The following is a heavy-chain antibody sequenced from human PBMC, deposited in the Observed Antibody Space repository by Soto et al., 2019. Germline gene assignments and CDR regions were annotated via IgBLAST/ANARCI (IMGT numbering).Heavy chain of an antibody. CDR3: ARDYGGWFGELSNYFDY. V-gene: IGHV3-33*01. J-gene: IGHJ4*02. CDR1: GFTFSSYG. Sequence: QVQLVGAGGGVVQPGRSLRLSCAASGFTFSSYGMHWVRQAPGKGLEWVAVIWYDGSNKYYADSVKGRFTISRDNSKNTLYLQMNSLRAEDTAVYYCARDYGGWFGELSNYFDYWGQGTLVTVSS. CDR2: IWYDGSNK. D-gene: IGHD3-10*01.